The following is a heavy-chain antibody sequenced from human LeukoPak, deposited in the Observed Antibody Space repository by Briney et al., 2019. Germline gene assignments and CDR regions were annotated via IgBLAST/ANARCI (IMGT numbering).Heavy chain of an antibody. CDR1: GGSITSYY. CDR2: IFYSGST. V-gene: IGHV4-59*04. CDR3: ARPKIAVAGTVFDY. Sequence: PSETLSLTCSVSGGSITSYYWTWIRQPPGKGLEWIGNIFYSGSTYYNPSLKSRVTISVDTSKNQFSLKLSTVTAADTAVYYCARPKIAVAGTVFDYWGQGTLVTVSS. J-gene: IGHJ4*02. D-gene: IGHD6-19*01.